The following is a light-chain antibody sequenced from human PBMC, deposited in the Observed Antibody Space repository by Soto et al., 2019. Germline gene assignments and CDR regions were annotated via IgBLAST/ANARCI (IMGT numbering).Light chain of an antibody. CDR1: SSDVGGYTY. Sequence: QSALTQPPSASGSPGQSVTISCTGTSSDVGGYTYVSWYQQHPGKAPKLMIYEVSKRPSGVPDRFSGSKSGNTASLTVSGLQAEDEADYYCSLYIGATTYVFGTGTKVTVL. J-gene: IGLJ1*01. CDR3: SLYIGATTYV. CDR2: EVS. V-gene: IGLV2-8*01.